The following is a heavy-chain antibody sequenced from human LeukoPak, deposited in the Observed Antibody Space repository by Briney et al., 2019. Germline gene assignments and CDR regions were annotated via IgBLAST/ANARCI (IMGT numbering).Heavy chain of an antibody. CDR1: VFTFSSYS. CDR2: ISSSSSYI. CDR3: ARDATIDY. V-gene: IGHV3-21*01. D-gene: IGHD5-24*01. J-gene: IGHJ4*02. Sequence: GGSLRLSCAPSVFTFSSYSMNWVRQAPGKGLEWVSSISSSSSYIYYADSVKGRFTISRDNAKNSLYLQMNSVRAEDTAVYYCARDATIDYWGQGTLVTVSS.